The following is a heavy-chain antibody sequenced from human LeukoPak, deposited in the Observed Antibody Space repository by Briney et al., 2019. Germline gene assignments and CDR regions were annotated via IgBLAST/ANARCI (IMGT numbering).Heavy chain of an antibody. D-gene: IGHD3-10*01. J-gene: IGHJ4*02. V-gene: IGHV3-7*03. CDR1: GFTFSDYW. CDR3: AKVIGSWYFDY. Sequence: PGGSLRLSCSASGFTFSDYWMMWVRQAPGKGLEWVGNIRQDDSEKNYVDSVKGRFTISRDNAKSSLYLQMNSLRAEDTAVYYCAKVIGSWYFDYWGQGTLVTVSS. CDR2: IRQDDSEK.